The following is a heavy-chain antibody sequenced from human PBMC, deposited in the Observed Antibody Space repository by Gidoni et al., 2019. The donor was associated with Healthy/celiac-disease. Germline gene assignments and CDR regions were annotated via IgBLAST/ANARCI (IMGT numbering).Heavy chain of an antibody. CDR2: FIPIVGTA. Sequence: QVQLVQSGAEVKKPGSSVKVSCKASGGTFSSYASSWVRQAPGQGLEWMGGFIPIVGTANYAQKFQGRVTITADKSTSTAYMELSSLRSEDTAVYYCARGDCSSTSCYRNYYYYYMDVWGKGTTVTVSS. V-gene: IGHV1-69*06. D-gene: IGHD2-2*01. CDR1: GGTFSSYA. CDR3: ARGDCSSTSCYRNYYYYYMDV. J-gene: IGHJ6*03.